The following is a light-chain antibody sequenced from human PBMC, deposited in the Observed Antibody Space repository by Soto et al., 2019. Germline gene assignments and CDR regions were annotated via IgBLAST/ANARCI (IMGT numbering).Light chain of an antibody. CDR2: GAS. V-gene: IGKV3-20*01. CDR1: QSVSNNY. Sequence: ITFRQRPGTLPLSPGERATLSCRASQSVSNNYLAWYQQKPGQAPRLLIYGASNRATGIPDRFSGSGSGTDFTLTISRLEPEDFAVYYCQQYGSSGTFGQGTKVDIK. J-gene: IGKJ1*01. CDR3: QQYGSSGT.